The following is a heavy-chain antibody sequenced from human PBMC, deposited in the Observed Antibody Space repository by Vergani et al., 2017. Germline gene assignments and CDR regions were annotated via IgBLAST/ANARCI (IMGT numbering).Heavy chain of an antibody. CDR1: GFTFSSYA. D-gene: IGHD6-19*01. Sequence: EVQLLESGGGLVQPGGSLRLSCAASGFTFSSYAMSWVRQAPGKGLEWVSAISGSGGSTDYADSVKGRFTISRDNSKNTLYLQMNSLRAEDTAVYYCAKDQHATPWRAFDSSGEGFDYWGQGTLVTVSS. CDR3: AKDQHATPWRAFDSSGEGFDY. J-gene: IGHJ4*02. V-gene: IGHV3-23*01. CDR2: ISGSGGST.